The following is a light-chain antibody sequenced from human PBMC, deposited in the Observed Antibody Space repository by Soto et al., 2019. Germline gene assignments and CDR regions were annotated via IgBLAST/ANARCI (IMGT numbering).Light chain of an antibody. CDR1: QGIRND. CDR3: QKCKVAPFT. J-gene: IGKJ4*01. Sequence: IQMTQSPSSLSASVGDRVTITCRASQGIRNDLGWYHQKPGKAPKLLIYAASSLQSGVPSRFSGSGSGTGFNLTISSLQTEDVATYYCQKCKVAPFTVGGGTKLEIK. CDR2: AAS. V-gene: IGKV1-27*01.